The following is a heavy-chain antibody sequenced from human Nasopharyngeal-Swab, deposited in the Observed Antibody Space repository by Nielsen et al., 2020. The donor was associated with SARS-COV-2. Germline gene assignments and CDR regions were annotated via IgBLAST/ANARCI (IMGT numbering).Heavy chain of an antibody. CDR1: GGSISSYY. CDR3: ARGSGYYDSSGYSDY. J-gene: IGHJ4*02. CDR2: TYSSGRT. D-gene: IGHD3-22*01. Sequence: SETLSLTCTVSGGSISSYYWSWIRQPPGKGLEWIGYTYSSGRTNYNPSLKSRVTISVDTSKNQFSLKLSSVTAADTAVYYCARGSGYYDSSGYSDYWGQGTLVTVSS. V-gene: IGHV4-59*13.